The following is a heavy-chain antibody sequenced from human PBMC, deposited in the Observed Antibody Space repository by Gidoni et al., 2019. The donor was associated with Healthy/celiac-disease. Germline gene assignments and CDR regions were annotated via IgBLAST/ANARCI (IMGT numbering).Heavy chain of an antibody. CDR3: ARDVGLAVAGKSDY. D-gene: IGHD6-19*01. CDR2: IYSGGST. V-gene: IGHV3-53*01. CDR1: GFTVSSNY. Sequence: EVQLVESGGGLIQPGGSLRLSCAASGFTVSSNYMSWVRQAPGKGLEWVSVIYSGGSTYYADSVKGRFTISRDNSKNTLYLQMNSLRAEDTAVYYCARDVGLAVAGKSDYWGQGTLVTVSS. J-gene: IGHJ4*02.